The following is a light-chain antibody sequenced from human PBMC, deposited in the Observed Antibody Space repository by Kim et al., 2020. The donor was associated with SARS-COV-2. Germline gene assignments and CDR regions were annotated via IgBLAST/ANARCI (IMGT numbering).Light chain of an antibody. Sequence: ALGQTVRITCQGDSLRNYYASWDKQKPGQAPVLVFYGKNNRPSGIPDRFSGSNSGKTASLTITGARAEDGADYYCNSRDSSANHVVFGGGTKLTVL. CDR3: NSRDSSANHVV. J-gene: IGLJ2*01. V-gene: IGLV3-19*01. CDR1: SLRNYY. CDR2: GKN.